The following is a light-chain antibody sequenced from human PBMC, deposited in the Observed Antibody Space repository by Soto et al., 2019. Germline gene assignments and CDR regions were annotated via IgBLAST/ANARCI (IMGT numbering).Light chain of an antibody. CDR1: QSISSNY. V-gene: IGKV3-20*01. CDR3: QYYLSSPFT. CDR2: GAS. J-gene: IGKJ3*01. Sequence: EIVLTQSPGTLSLSPGEGATLSCRASQSISSNYLAWYQQKPGQAPRLLIYGASSRASGIPDRFSGSGSGTDFTLTISRLEPEDFAVYFCQYYLSSPFTFGPGTKVDIK.